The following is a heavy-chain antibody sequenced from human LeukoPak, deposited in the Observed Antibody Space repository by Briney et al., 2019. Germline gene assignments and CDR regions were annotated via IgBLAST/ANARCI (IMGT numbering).Heavy chain of an antibody. CDR3: ARRIMGTTGHAFDF. D-gene: IGHD2-8*01. CDR1: GFIFSDYP. J-gene: IGHJ3*01. V-gene: IGHV3-11*01. Sequence: GGSLRLSCAASGFIFSDYPMSWIRQAPGKGLEWLSYTRVSDNNLYYADSVKGRFTISRDNAQTSLYLQMNSLRAEDTAVYYCARRIMGTTGHAFDFWGPGTMVSVSS. CDR2: TRVSDNNL.